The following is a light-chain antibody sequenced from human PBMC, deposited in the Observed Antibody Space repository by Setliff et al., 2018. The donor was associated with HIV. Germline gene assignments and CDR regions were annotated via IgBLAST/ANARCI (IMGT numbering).Light chain of an antibody. CDR1: SGDIGAFTF. V-gene: IGLV2-11*01. CDR2: EVT. Sequence: QSVLTQPASVSGSPGQSITISCTGTSGDIGAFTFVSWYQQYPGKAPKLLIYEVTERPSGVPDRFSGSKSDSTASLTISGLQAEDEADYYCCSYAGLYTFFVFGTGTKVTVL. CDR3: CSYAGLYTFFV. J-gene: IGLJ1*01.